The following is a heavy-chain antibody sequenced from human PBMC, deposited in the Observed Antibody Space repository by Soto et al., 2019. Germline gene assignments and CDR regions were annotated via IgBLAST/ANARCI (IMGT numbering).Heavy chain of an antibody. Sequence: GGSLRLSCAASGFTVSSNYMSWVRQAPGKGLEWVSVIYSGGTTYYADSVKGRFTISRDNSKNTLYLQMNSLRAEDTAVYYRASFLTEATGPFDYWGQGTLVTVSS. CDR2: IYSGGTT. J-gene: IGHJ4*02. D-gene: IGHD1-26*01. CDR1: GFTVSSNY. CDR3: ASFLTEATGPFDY. V-gene: IGHV3-53*01.